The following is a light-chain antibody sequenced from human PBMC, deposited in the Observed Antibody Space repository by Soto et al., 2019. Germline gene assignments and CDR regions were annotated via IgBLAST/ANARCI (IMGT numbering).Light chain of an antibody. J-gene: IGKJ4*01. CDR3: QQYDNLPLT. Sequence: DIHLTQSPSSLSASVGYIFTITCQASQAIITYLNWFQQKPGKAPKLLIYDASHLETGAPSRFSGSGYGTAFTFTISSMQTEDIGTYFCQQYDNLPLTFGGGTKVDIK. V-gene: IGKV1-33*01. CDR1: QAIITY. CDR2: DAS.